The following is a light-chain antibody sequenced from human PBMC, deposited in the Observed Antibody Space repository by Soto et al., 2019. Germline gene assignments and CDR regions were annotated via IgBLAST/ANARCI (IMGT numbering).Light chain of an antibody. V-gene: IGKV3-11*01. CDR2: DVS. CDR3: QQYGGSPIT. CDR1: QNISNY. J-gene: IGKJ5*01. Sequence: IVLTQSPATLSLSAGKRATVSCRASQNISNYLIWYQQKPGQAPRLLIYDVSNRAAGIPARFSGSGSGTDFTLTISSLDPEDFAVYYCQQYGGSPITFGQGTRLEIK.